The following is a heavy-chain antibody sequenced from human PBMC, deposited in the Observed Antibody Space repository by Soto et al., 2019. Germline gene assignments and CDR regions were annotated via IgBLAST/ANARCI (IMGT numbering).Heavy chain of an antibody. V-gene: IGHV3-23*01. CDR3: AKRESGTTSHGGFDM. J-gene: IGHJ3*02. Sequence: EVQLLESGGGLVQPGGSLRLSCTASGFTFSNYAMSWVRQAPGKGLAWVSGIDGSGGDTYYADSVKGRFTISRDNSKKTLYLQMISLRAEDTAVYYCAKRESGTTSHGGFDMWGQGTMVTVSS. CDR2: IDGSGGDT. D-gene: IGHD2-2*01. CDR1: GFTFSNYA.